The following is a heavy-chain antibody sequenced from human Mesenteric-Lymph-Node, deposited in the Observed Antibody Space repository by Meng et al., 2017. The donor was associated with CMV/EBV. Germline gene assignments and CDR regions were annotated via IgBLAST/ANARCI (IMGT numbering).Heavy chain of an antibody. CDR2: ISGSGINT. V-gene: IGHV3-23*01. D-gene: IGHD4-17*01. J-gene: IGHJ1*01. Sequence: GESLKISCAASGFTFSSYAMSWVRQVPGKGLEWVSAISGSGINTYYADSVKGRFTISRDNSKNTLYLQMNSLRAEDTAVYYCAKDHGDYPEYFQHWGQGTLVTVSS. CDR1: GFTFSSYA. CDR3: AKDHGDYPEYFQH.